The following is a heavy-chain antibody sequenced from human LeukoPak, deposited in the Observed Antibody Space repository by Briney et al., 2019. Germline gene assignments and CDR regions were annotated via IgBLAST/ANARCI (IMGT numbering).Heavy chain of an antibody. D-gene: IGHD6-6*01. J-gene: IGHJ6*02. CDR3: ARALAARGYYSYGMDV. CDR2: IYYSGST. V-gene: IGHV4-59*01. Sequence: LETPSLACTVSGGSISSYYWSWIRQPPGKGLEWIGHIYYSGSTKYTTVLKRRASISVDTSKNQFSLKLSSVTAADTAVYYCARALAARGYYSYGMDVWGQGTSASVSS. CDR1: GGSISSYY.